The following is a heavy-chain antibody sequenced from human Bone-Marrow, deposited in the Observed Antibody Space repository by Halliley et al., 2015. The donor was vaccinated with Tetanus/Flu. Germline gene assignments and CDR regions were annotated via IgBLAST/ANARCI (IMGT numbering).Heavy chain of an antibody. Sequence: VARIYNDGSVTTYADSVKGRFTISRDNSKNSLYLQMNSLRTEDTGLYYCAKDIGYSDGRAADYWGQGTLVTVSS. D-gene: IGHD2-15*01. CDR2: IYNDGSVT. CDR3: AKDIGYSDGRAADY. J-gene: IGHJ4*02. V-gene: IGHV3-74*01.